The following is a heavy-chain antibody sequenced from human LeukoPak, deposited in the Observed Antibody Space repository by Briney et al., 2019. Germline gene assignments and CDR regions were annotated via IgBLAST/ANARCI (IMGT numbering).Heavy chain of an antibody. CDR1: GFIFNDYW. CDR3: VRDWDGVASY. Sequence: GGTLTLSCTVSGFIFNDYWMHWVRHGPGKGLVWVARINTVGTGTTYEDSGKGRFTISRDNAKKTLYRQMDSLRVEDTGVYYGVRDWDGVASYWGQGTLVTVSS. V-gene: IGHV3-74*01. D-gene: IGHD3-3*01. J-gene: IGHJ4*02. CDR2: INTVGTGT.